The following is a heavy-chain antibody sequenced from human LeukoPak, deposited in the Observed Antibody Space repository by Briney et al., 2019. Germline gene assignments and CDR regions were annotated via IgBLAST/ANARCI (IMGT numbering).Heavy chain of an antibody. CDR2: ISGSGGST. CDR3: AGDTYESSGSLDY. D-gene: IGHD3-22*01. V-gene: IGHV3-23*01. J-gene: IGHJ4*02. Sequence: PGGSLRLSCAASGYTFSIYAMSWVRQAPGKGLEWVSAISGSGGSTYYADSVKGRFTISRDNSKNTLYLQMNNLRAEDTALYYCAGDTYESSGSLDYWGQGTLVTVSS. CDR1: GYTFSIYA.